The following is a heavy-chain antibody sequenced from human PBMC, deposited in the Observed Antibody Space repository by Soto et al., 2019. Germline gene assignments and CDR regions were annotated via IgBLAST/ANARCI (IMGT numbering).Heavy chain of an antibody. Sequence: QVQLVESGGGVGQPGRSLRLSCAASGFTFSSYGMHWVRQAPGKGLEWVAVIWYDGSNKYYADSVKGRFTISRDNSKNTLYLQMNSLRSEDTAVYYCARDTKAYCGGDCYSVYWGQGTLVTVSS. CDR2: IWYDGSNK. V-gene: IGHV3-33*01. CDR3: ARDTKAYCGGDCYSVY. CDR1: GFTFSSYG. D-gene: IGHD2-21*02. J-gene: IGHJ4*02.